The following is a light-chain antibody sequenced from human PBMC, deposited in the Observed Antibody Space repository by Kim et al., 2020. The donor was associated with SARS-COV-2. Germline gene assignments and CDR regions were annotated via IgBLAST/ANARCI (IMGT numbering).Light chain of an antibody. V-gene: IGKV1-27*01. CDR2: AAS. CDR1: RDISNY. Sequence: AAVGDRVTITCRASRDISNYLAWYQHKPGKIPTLLVYAASALQSGIPSRFSGSGSGTDFTLTIDSLQADDVATYYCQNYNSAPRTFGRGTKVEIK. J-gene: IGKJ4*02. CDR3: QNYNSAPRT.